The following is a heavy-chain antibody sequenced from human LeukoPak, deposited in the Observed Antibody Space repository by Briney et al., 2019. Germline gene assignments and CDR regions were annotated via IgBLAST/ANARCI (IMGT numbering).Heavy chain of an antibody. CDR2: IHHSGST. J-gene: IGHJ4*02. Sequence: SETLSLTCTVSSASISLGDYYWSWIRKPPGKGLEWIGYIHHSGSTFYNPSLKSRVTISLDRSTNQFSLKVTSMTAADTAVYYCVGRSGTYSGFDYWGQGTLVTVSS. D-gene: IGHD1-26*01. CDR3: VGRSGTYSGFDY. CDR1: SASISLGDYY. V-gene: IGHV4-30-2*01.